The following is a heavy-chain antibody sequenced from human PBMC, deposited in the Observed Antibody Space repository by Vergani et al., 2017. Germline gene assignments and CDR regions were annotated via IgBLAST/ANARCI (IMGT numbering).Heavy chain of an antibody. D-gene: IGHD3-22*01. Sequence: EVQLVESGGGLVKPGGSLRLSCAASGFSFSSYSMNWVRQAPGKGLEWVASISGSSSYIYYADSVKGRFTISRDNAKNSLYLQMNSLRAEDTAVYYCARESYDSSGYYYDAFDIWGQGTMVTVSS. CDR1: GFSFSSYS. CDR2: ISGSSSYI. J-gene: IGHJ3*02. V-gene: IGHV3-21*02. CDR3: ARESYDSSGYYYDAFDI.